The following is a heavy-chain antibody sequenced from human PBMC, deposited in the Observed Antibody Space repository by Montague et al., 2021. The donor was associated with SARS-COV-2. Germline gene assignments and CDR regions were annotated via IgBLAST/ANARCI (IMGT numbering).Heavy chain of an antibody. D-gene: IGHD1-26*01. J-gene: IGHJ6*04. Sequence: SETLSLTCAVYGGSFSGYYWSWIRQPPGKGLEWIGEINHSGSTNYNPSLKSRVTISVDTSKNQFSLELSSVTAADTAVYYCARSGWEQHGRGRYYYYYGMDVWGKGTTVTVSS. CDR2: INHSGST. CDR1: GGSFSGYY. V-gene: IGHV4-34*01. CDR3: ARSGWEQHGRGRYYYYYGMDV.